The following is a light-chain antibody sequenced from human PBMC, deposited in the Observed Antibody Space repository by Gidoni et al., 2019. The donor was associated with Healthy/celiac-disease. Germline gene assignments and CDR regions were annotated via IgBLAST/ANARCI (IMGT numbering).Light chain of an antibody. J-gene: IGKJ5*01. CDR2: AAS. CDR1: QGISTL. CDR3: QQVNSYPT. Sequence: IQLTQSPSFMSASVGDRVTITCRASQGISTLLAWYQQQPGRAPKLLMHAASTLERGVPSRFSGSGSGTEFTLTINSLQPEDVAIYYCQQVNSYPTFGHXTRLEIK. V-gene: IGKV1-9*01.